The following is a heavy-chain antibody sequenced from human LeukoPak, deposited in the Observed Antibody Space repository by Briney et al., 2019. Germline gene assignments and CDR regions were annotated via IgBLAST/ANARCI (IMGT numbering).Heavy chain of an antibody. CDR1: GFTFSSYW. J-gene: IGHJ4*02. D-gene: IGHD3-3*01. Sequence: GGSLRLSCAASGFTFSSYWMHWVRQAPGKGLVWVSRINSDGSSTSYADSVKGRFTISRDNAKNTLYLQMNGLRAEDTAVYYCARDRQEYYDFWSGPGYWGQGTLVTVSS. CDR3: ARDRQEYYDFWSGPGY. V-gene: IGHV3-74*01. CDR2: INSDGSST.